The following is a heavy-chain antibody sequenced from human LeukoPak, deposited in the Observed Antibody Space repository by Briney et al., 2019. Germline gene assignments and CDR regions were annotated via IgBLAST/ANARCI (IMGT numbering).Heavy chain of an antibody. D-gene: IGHD3-10*01. CDR3: ASVGEYYGSGSYYFGY. Sequence: SVKVSCKASGGTFSSYAISWVRQAPGQGLEWMGGIIPIFDTANYAQKFQGRVTITADKSTSTAYMELSSLSSEDTAVYYCASVGEYYGSGSYYFGYWGQGTLVTVSS. V-gene: IGHV1-69*06. CDR2: IIPIFDTA. J-gene: IGHJ4*02. CDR1: GGTFSSYA.